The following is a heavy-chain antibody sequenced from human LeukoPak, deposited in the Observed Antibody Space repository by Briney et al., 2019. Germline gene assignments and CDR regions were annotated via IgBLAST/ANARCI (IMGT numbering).Heavy chain of an antibody. J-gene: IGHJ4*02. CDR1: GGSISSSCYY. Sequence: PSETLSLTCTVSGGSISSSCYYWGWLRQPPGKGLEWIGSISYSGSTYYNPSLKSRVTKSVDTSKNQFSLKLSAVTAADTAVYYCARHERFLAMFDYWGQGTLVTVSS. V-gene: IGHV4-39*01. CDR2: ISYSGST. D-gene: IGHD3-3*01. CDR3: ARHERFLAMFDY.